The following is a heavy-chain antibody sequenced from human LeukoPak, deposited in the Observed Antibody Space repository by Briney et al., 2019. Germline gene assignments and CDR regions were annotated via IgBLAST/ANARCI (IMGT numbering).Heavy chain of an antibody. Sequence: SETLSLTCTVSGGSISSYYWSWIRQPAGKGLEWIGRIYTSGSTNYNPSLKSRVTMSVDTSKNQFSLKLSSVTAADTAVYYCAAMRMRSYYYYYYMDVWGKGTTVTISS. V-gene: IGHV4-4*07. CDR2: IYTSGST. CDR1: GGSISSYY. CDR3: AAMRMRSYYYYYYMDV. J-gene: IGHJ6*03. D-gene: IGHD2-2*01.